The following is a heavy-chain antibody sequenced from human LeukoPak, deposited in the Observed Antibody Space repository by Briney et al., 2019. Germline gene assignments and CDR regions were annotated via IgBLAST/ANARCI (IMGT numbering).Heavy chain of an antibody. D-gene: IGHD3-16*01. V-gene: IGHV4-34*01. CDR2: INHSGST. Sequence: PSETLSLTCAVYGGSFSGYYWSWIRQPPGKGLEWIGEINHSGSTNYNPSLKSRVTISVDTSKNQFSLKLSSVTAADTAVYYCARTPGGVAPFDYWGQGTLVTVSS. J-gene: IGHJ4*02. CDR3: ARTPGGVAPFDY. CDR1: GGSFSGYY.